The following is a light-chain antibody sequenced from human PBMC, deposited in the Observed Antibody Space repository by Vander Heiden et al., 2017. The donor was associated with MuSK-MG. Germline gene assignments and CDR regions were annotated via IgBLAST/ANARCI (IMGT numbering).Light chain of an antibody. V-gene: IGKV1-5*01. J-gene: IGKJ1*01. CDR3: QQYNSYPWT. CDR1: QSISSW. Sequence: DIQMTQSPSTLSTSLGDRVTITCRASQSISSWLAWYQQKPGKAPKLLIYDASNLRSGVPSRFGGSGSGTEFTLTITSLQPDDFATYYCQQYNSYPWTFGQGTKVEIK. CDR2: DAS.